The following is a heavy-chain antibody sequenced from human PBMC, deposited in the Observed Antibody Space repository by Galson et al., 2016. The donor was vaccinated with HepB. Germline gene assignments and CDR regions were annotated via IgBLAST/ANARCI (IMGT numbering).Heavy chain of an antibody. Sequence: SVKVSCKASGFTFTRLAFTWVRQAPGQGLEWMAWISAHSGNTNYAQKLQGRVTMTTDTSTSTAYMELRSLRSDDTAVYYCATSFRKLRESNGLGAFDFWGQGTMVTVSS. J-gene: IGHJ3*01. CDR1: GFTFTRLA. D-gene: IGHD2-8*01. CDR2: ISAHSGNT. V-gene: IGHV1-18*01. CDR3: ATSFRKLRESNGLGAFDF.